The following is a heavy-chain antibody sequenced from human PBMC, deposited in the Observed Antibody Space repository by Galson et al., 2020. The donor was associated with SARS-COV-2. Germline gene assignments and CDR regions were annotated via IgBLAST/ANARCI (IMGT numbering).Heavy chain of an antibody. D-gene: IGHD6-6*01. CDR3: GKVTKNQGLVNWFDP. CDR2: LIPIYETA. Sequence: SVKVSCKPSGGSLTSNGFAWVRQAPGQGLEWMGGLIPIYETATYPQKLHDRLTLTADTSTNTAYMELSSLTSEDTAVYFCGKVTKNQGLVNWFDPWGQGTVVTVSS. V-gene: IGHV1-69*06. J-gene: IGHJ5*02. CDR1: GGSLTSNG.